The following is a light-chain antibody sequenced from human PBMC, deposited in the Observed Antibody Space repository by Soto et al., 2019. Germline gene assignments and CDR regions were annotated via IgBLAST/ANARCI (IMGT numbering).Light chain of an antibody. CDR3: QQLNSFPFT. J-gene: IGKJ4*01. CDR1: QTVSSF. Sequence: IVLTQSPATLSLSPGERATLFCRASQTVSSFLVWYQQKPGQAPRLLIYDASNRATGVPARFSGSGSGTDFTLTISSLEPEDFAVYYCQQLNSFPFTFGGGTKVEIK. V-gene: IGKV3-11*01. CDR2: DAS.